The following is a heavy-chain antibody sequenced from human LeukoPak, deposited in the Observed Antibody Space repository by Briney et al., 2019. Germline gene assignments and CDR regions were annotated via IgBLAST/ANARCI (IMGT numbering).Heavy chain of an antibody. CDR2: ISYDGSNK. D-gene: IGHD2-2*01. CDR1: GFTFSSYG. Sequence: GGSLRLSCAASGFTFSSYGMHWVRQAPGKGLEWVAVISYDGSNKYYADSVKGRFTISRDNSKNTLYLQMNSLRAEDTAVYYCAKDVGGLGYCSSTSCFGLEYYYYGMDVWGQGTTVTVSS. V-gene: IGHV3-30*18. J-gene: IGHJ6*02. CDR3: AKDVGGLGYCSSTSCFGLEYYYYGMDV.